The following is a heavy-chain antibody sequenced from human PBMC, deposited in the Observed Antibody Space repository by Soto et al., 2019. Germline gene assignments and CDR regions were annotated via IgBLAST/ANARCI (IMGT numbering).Heavy chain of an antibody. Sequence: GGSLRLSCAASGFTFSSYGMHWVRQAPGKGLEWVAVISYDGSNKYYADSVKGRFTISRDNSKNTLYLQMNSLRAEDTAVYYCARDVPPRLWYDFWSGYSQVPPAVVAAWGQGTLVTVSS. V-gene: IGHV3-30*06. CDR3: ARDVPPRLWYDFWSGYSQVPPAVVAA. CDR2: ISYDGSNK. J-gene: IGHJ5*02. CDR1: GFTFSSYG. D-gene: IGHD3-3*01.